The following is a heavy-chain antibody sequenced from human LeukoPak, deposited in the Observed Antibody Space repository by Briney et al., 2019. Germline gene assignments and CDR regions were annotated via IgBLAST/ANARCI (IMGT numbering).Heavy chain of an antibody. V-gene: IGHV3-7*03. D-gene: IGHD3-22*01. Sequence: GGSLRLSCAASGFTFSSYWMSWVRQAPGKGLEWVANIKQDGSEKYYVDSVKGRFTISRDNAKNSLYLQMNSLRAEDTAVYYCATQMYYYDSSGFDYWGQGTLVTVSS. CDR3: ATQMYYYDSSGFDY. CDR1: GFTFSSYW. CDR2: IKQDGSEK. J-gene: IGHJ4*02.